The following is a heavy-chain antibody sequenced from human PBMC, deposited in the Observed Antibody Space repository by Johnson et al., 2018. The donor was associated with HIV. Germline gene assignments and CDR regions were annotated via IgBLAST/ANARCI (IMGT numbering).Heavy chain of an antibody. CDR3: ASDGWELLGVAAFDV. CDR2: ISWHSGSI. D-gene: IGHD1-26*01. V-gene: IGHV3-9*01. Sequence: VQLVESGGGLVQPGRSLRLSCAASGFTFDDYAMHWVRQAPGKGLEWVSGISWHSGSIGYADSVTGRFTISRDNSKNTLYLQMNSLRAEDTAVYYCASDGWELLGVAAFDVWGQGTLVTVSS. J-gene: IGHJ3*01. CDR1: GFTFDDYA.